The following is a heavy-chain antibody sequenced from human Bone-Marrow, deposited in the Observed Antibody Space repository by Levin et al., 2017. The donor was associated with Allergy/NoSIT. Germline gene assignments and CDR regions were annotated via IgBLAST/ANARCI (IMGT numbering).Heavy chain of an antibody. V-gene: IGHV3-23*01. CDR1: GFTFSSYG. CDR2: VSGSGGST. J-gene: IGHJ4*02. CDR3: AKGAWETPGDENFDV. Sequence: PGGSLRLSCAASGFTFSSYGMSWVRQAPGKGPEWVSGVSGSGGSTYYADSVKGRFTISRDNSKNTLYLQMNSLRAEDTALYYCAKGAWETPGDENFDVWGQGTPVTVSS. D-gene: IGHD3-16*01.